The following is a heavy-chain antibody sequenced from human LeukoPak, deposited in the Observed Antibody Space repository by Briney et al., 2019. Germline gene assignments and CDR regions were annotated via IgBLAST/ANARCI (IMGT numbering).Heavy chain of an antibody. CDR3: ARREGGYDYYYFDY. Sequence: KSSETLSLTCTVSGDSISSGSYYWSWIRQPAGKGLEWLGRVHTSGSTNYNPSLKSRVTMSVDRSKNQFSLKPSSVTAADTAVYYCARREGGYDYYYFDYWGQGTLVTVSS. CDR2: VHTSGST. J-gene: IGHJ4*02. CDR1: GDSISSGSYY. V-gene: IGHV4-61*02. D-gene: IGHD5-12*01.